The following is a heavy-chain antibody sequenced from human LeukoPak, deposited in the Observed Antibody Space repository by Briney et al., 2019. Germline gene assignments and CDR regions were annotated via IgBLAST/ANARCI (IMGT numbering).Heavy chain of an antibody. J-gene: IGHJ6*02. CDR3: ARAVLYYYYGMDV. Sequence: PGGSLRLPCAAPGFTFSSYEMNWVGQAPGMGPDWVSYISISGGTIYYEDSVKGRFTISRDNAKNSLYLQMNSLRAEDTAVYYCARAVLYYYYGMDVWGQGTTVTVSS. CDR2: ISISGGTI. V-gene: IGHV3-48*03. CDR1: GFTFSSYE.